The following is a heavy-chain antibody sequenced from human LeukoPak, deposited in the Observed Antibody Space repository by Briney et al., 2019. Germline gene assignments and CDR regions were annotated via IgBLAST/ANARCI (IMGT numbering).Heavy chain of an antibody. CDR2: INHSGST. Sequence: SETLSLTCAVYGGSFSGYYWSWIRQPPGKGLEWIGEINHSGSTNYNPSLKSRVTISADTSKNQFSLKLSSVTAADTAVYYCARGPRNSRQAYWGQGTLVTVSS. J-gene: IGHJ4*02. V-gene: IGHV4-34*01. CDR1: GGSFSGYY. D-gene: IGHD4-23*01. CDR3: ARGPRNSRQAY.